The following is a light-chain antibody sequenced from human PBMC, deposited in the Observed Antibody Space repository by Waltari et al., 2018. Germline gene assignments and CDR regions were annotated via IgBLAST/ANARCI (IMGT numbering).Light chain of an antibody. Sequence: SSELTQDPAVSVALGQTVRITCQGDSLRTYYGSWYQQKPGQAPLLIVYGRNNRPSGIPGRFSGSSSGNTASLTIAGAQAEDEAVYYYNSRDNSINHRVFGGGTKLTVL. CDR1: SLRTYY. V-gene: IGLV3-19*01. CDR3: NSRDNSINHRV. J-gene: IGLJ2*01. CDR2: GRN.